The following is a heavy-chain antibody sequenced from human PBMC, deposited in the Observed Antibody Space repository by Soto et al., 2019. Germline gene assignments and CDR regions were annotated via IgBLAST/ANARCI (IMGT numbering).Heavy chain of an antibody. V-gene: IGHV4-34*01. J-gene: IGHJ6*02. CDR1: GGSFSGYY. CDR2: INHSGST. Sequence: PSETLSLTCAVYGGSFSGYYWSWIRQPPGKGLEWIGEINHSGSTNYNPSLKSRVTISVDTSKNQFSLKLSSVTAADTAVYYCARGVFSGYYGSGSYYSGIYGMDVWGQGTTVTVSS. CDR3: ARGVFSGYYGSGSYYSGIYGMDV. D-gene: IGHD3-10*01.